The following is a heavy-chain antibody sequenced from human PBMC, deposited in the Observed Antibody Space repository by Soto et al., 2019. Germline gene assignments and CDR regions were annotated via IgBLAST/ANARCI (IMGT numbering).Heavy chain of an antibody. V-gene: IGHV1-18*01. CDR1: GGTFSSYA. CDR3: ARVTYYDILSAQGYFDY. J-gene: IGHJ4*02. CDR2: ISAYKGNT. Sequence: GGTFSSYAISWGRQAPGQGLEWMGWISAYKGNTNYAQKLQGRVTMTTDTSTSTAYMELRSLRSDDTAVYYCARVTYYDILSAQGYFDYWGQGTLVTVSS. D-gene: IGHD3-9*01.